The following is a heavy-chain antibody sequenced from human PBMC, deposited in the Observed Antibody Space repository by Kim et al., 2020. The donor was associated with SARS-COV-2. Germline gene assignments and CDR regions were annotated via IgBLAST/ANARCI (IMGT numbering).Heavy chain of an antibody. Sequence: GGSLRLSCAASGFTFSSYGMHWVRQAPGKGLEWVAVIWYDGSNKYYAESVKGRFTISRDNSKNTLYLQMNSLRAEDTAVYYCAKAGTYSSGWYGVFNYYYGMDVWGQGTTVTVSS. CDR2: IWYDGSNK. V-gene: IGHV3-33*06. D-gene: IGHD6-19*01. CDR1: GFTFSSYG. CDR3: AKAGTYSSGWYGVFNYYYGMDV. J-gene: IGHJ6*02.